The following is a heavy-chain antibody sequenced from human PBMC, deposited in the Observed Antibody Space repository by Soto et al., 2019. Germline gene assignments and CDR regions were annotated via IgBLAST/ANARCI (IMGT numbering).Heavy chain of an antibody. V-gene: IGHV4-31*03. CDR1: GVTVSSDAYY. Sequence: QVHLLQSGPGLVKPPQTLSLTCTVSGVTVSSDAYYWSWIRQHPGKGLEWIGNIYHTGSTYYSPSLKSRAVISLDSSNNQFSLTLTSVSAADTAVYYCARYRFSGNRWSKFDHWGRGTLVTVSS. CDR3: ARYRFSGNRWSKFDH. CDR2: IYHTGST. D-gene: IGHD3-16*02. J-gene: IGHJ4*02.